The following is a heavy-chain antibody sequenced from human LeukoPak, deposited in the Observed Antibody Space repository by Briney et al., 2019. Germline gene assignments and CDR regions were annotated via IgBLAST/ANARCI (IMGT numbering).Heavy chain of an antibody. V-gene: IGHV3-23*01. CDR1: GFTLRSYV. Sequence: PGGSLRLSCVASGFTLRSYVMNWVRQTPGKGLEWVSSISSTGGTTYYADSVKGRFTISRDNSKNTLYLQMNSLRAEDTAIYYCAKNGDRGAYCTGGTCYPYFYYYMDVWGKGTTVTI. CDR2: ISSTGGTT. D-gene: IGHD2-15*01. J-gene: IGHJ6*03. CDR3: AKNGDRGAYCTGGTCYPYFYYYMDV.